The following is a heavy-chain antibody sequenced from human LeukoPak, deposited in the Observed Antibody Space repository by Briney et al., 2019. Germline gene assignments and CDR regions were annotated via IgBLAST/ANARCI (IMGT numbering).Heavy chain of an antibody. J-gene: IGHJ5*02. D-gene: IGHD1-1*01. CDR3: ARYCTFRTCSGTKFDA. Sequence: GGSLRLSCAASGFTFSSYWMHWVRQVPGKGLEWLATIKSDGSEIYYLDSVKGRFTISRDNAKNSLYLQMNSLRAEDSAVYYCARYCTFRTCSGTKFDAWGQGTLVTVSS. CDR1: GFTFSSYW. V-gene: IGHV3-7*01. CDR2: IKSDGSEI.